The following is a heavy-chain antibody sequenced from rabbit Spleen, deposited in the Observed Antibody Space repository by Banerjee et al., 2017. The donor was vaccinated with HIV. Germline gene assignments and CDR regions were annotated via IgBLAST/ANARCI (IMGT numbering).Heavy chain of an antibody. CDR1: GFDFNNYY. Sequence: QLKESGGGLVQPGGSLKLSCKASGFDFNNYYMNWVRQAPGKGLEWIGYIDPVFGSTYYASWVTGRFTISSHNAQNTLYLQLNSLTAADTATYFCARDTGSSFSSYGMDLWGQGTLVTVS. V-gene: IGHV1S7*01. CDR2: IDPVFGST. J-gene: IGHJ6*01. D-gene: IGHD8-1*01. CDR3: ARDTGSSFSSYGMDL.